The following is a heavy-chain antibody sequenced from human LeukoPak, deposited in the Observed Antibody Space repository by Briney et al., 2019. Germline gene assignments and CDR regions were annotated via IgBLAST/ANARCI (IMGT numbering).Heavy chain of an antibody. J-gene: IGHJ3*02. CDR1: GGSISNYY. V-gene: IGHV4-4*07. CDR2: IYSRGNT. CDR3: AREDNYYDSSYDAFDI. Sequence: KASETLSLTCTVSGGSISNYYWSWIRQPAGKGLEWIGLIYSRGNTNYNPSLKSRVTMSVDTSKNQFSLKLSSVTAADTAVYYCAREDNYYDSSYDAFDIWGQGTMVTVSS. D-gene: IGHD3-22*01.